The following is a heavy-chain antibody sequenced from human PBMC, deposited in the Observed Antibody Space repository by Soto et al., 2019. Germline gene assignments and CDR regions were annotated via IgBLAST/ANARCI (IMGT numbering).Heavy chain of an antibody. J-gene: IGHJ6*02. D-gene: IGHD6-6*01. CDR2: ISGSGGST. Sequence: PGGSLRLSCAASGFTFSSYAMSWVRQAPGKGLEWVSAISGSGGSTYYADSVKGRFTISRDNSKNTLYLQMNSLRAEDTAVYYCAKEPPIAARPGSYYYYYYGMDVWGQGTTVTVSS. V-gene: IGHV3-23*01. CDR3: AKEPPIAARPGSYYYYYYGMDV. CDR1: GFTFSSYA.